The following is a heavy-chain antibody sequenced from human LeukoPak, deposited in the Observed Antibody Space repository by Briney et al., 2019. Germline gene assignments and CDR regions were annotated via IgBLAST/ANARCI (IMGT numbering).Heavy chain of an antibody. D-gene: IGHD6-13*01. J-gene: IGHJ5*02. CDR2: ISSSGSTI. V-gene: IGHV3-48*03. Sequence: PGGSLRLSCAASGFTFSSYEMNWVRQAPGKGLEWVSYISSSGSTIYYADSVKGRFTISRDNAKNSLYLQMNSLRAEDTAVYYCARGAYSSSWYWFDPWGQGTLVTVSS. CDR3: ARGAYSSSWYWFDP. CDR1: GFTFSSYE.